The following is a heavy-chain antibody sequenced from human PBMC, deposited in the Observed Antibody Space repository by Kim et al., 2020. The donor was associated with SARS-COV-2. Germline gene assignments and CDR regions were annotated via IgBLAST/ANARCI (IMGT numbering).Heavy chain of an antibody. J-gene: IGHJ4*02. D-gene: IGHD3-16*01. CDR3: AREGGEYDYVWGSEDY. Sequence: GGSLRLSCAASGFTFSSYGMHWVRQAPGKGLEWVAVISYDGSNKYYADSVKGRFTISRDNSKNTLYLQMNSLRAEDTAVYYCAREGGEYDYVWGSEDYWGQGTLVTVSS. V-gene: IGHV3-33*05. CDR1: GFTFSSYG. CDR2: ISYDGSNK.